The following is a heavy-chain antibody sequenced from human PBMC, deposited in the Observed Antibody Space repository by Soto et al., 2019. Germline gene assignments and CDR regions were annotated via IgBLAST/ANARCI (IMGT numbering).Heavy chain of an antibody. J-gene: IGHJ4*02. Sequence: ASVKVSCKASGYTFNGYAMHWVRQAPGQRLEWMGWINAGNGNTKYSQKFQGRVTITRDTSASTAYMELSSLRSEDTAVYYCARAVAVPTDFDYWGQGTLVTVSS. CDR1: GYTFNGYA. CDR2: INAGNGNT. V-gene: IGHV1-3*01. D-gene: IGHD6-19*01. CDR3: ARAVAVPTDFDY.